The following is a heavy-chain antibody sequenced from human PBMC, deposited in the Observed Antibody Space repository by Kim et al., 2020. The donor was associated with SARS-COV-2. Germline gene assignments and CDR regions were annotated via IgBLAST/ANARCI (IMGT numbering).Heavy chain of an antibody. J-gene: IGHJ4*02. V-gene: IGHV3-74*01. CDR2: VKSDGSDS. Sequence: GGSLRLSCAVSGFTFSTYWMHWVRQAPGKGLVWVSRVKSDGSDSDYADSVKGRFSISRDNAKSTLYLQMNSLRGEDTAVSYCTRRYDGRSGFDYWGQGT. D-gene: IGHD5-12*01. CDR1: GFTFSTYW. CDR3: TRRYDGRSGFDY.